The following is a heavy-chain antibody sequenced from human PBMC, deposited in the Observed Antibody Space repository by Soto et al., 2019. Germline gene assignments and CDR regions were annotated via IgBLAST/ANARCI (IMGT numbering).Heavy chain of an antibody. CDR1: GFTFDDYT. J-gene: IGHJ5*02. CDR3: AKDSGSSGWSAGDWFDP. CDR2: ISWDGGST. V-gene: IGHV3-43*01. D-gene: IGHD6-19*01. Sequence: GGSLRLSCAASGFTFDDYTMHWVRQAPGKGLEWVSLISWDGGSTYYADSVKGRFTISRDNSKNSLYLQMNSLRTEDTALYYCAKDSGSSGWSAGDWFDPWGQGTLVTVSS.